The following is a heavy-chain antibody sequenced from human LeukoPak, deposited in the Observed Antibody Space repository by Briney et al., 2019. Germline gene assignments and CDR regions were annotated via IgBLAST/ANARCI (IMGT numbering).Heavy chain of an antibody. Sequence: PSETLSLTCAVYGGSFSDYYWNWIRQPPGKGLEWLAEINHSGNTNYNPSLNHRVKSRVTISVDTSKNQFSLNLNSVTAADTAVYYCARGSKMVRGARHYNYFDPWGQGTLVTVSS. V-gene: IGHV4-34*01. CDR1: GGSFSDYY. CDR3: ARGSKMVRGARHYNYFDP. CDR2: INHSGNT. D-gene: IGHD3-10*01. J-gene: IGHJ5*02.